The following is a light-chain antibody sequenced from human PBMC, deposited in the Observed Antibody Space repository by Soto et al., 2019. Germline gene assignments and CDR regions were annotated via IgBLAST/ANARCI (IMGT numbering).Light chain of an antibody. CDR1: QSVSSSY. CDR2: GAS. V-gene: IGKV3-20*01. J-gene: IGKJ1*01. Sequence: EIVLTQSPGTLSLSPGERATLSCRASQSVSSSYLAWYQQKPRQAPRLLIYGASSRATGIPDRFSGSGSGTDFTLTISRLEPEDFAVYYCQQYGSSRTWTFGQGTKVEIK. CDR3: QQYGSSRTWT.